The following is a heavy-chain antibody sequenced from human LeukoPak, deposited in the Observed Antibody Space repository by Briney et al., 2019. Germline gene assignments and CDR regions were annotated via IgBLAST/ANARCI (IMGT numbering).Heavy chain of an antibody. CDR2: ISWNSGSI. D-gene: IGHD3-9*01. CDR3: AKDENYDILTGPGWFDP. J-gene: IGHJ5*02. CDR1: GFTFDDYA. V-gene: IGHV3-9*01. Sequence: GRSLRLSCAASGFTFDDYAMHWVRQAPGKGLEWVSGISWNSGSIGYADSVKGRFTISRDNAKNSLYLQMNSLRAEDTALYYCAKDENYDILTGPGWFDPWAREPWSPSPQ.